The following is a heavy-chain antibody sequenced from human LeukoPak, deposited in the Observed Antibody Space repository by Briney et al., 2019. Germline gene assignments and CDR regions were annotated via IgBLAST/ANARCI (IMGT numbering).Heavy chain of an antibody. CDR3: ARSLSYYDSSGYYYDYYYYGMDV. V-gene: IGHV4-34*01. CDR2: INHSGST. J-gene: IGHJ6*02. D-gene: IGHD3-22*01. Sequence: PSETLSLTCAVYGGSFSGYYWSWIRQPPGKGLEWIGEINHSGSTNYNPSLKSRVTILVDTSKNQFSLKLSSVTAADTAVYYCARSLSYYDSSGYYYDYYYYGMDVWGQGTTVTVSS. CDR1: GGSFSGYY.